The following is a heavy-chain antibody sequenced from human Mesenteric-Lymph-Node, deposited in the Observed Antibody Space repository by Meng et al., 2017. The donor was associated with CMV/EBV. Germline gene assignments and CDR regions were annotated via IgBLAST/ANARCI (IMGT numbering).Heavy chain of an antibody. CDR2: IKQDGSET. J-gene: IGHJ3*02. Sequence: GESLKISCAASGFTFHTYAMNWVRQAPGKGLEWVANIKQDGSETHYAGSVKGRFTISRDNAKRSLFLQMNSLRAEDTAVYYCARVWSGYPDAFDIWGQGTKVTVSS. CDR3: ARVWSGYPDAFDI. D-gene: IGHD3-3*01. CDR1: GFTFHTYA. V-gene: IGHV3-7*01.